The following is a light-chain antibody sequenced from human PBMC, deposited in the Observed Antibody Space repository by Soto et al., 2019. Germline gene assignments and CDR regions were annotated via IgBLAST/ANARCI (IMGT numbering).Light chain of an antibody. CDR2: DAS. CDR3: QQRSNWPIT. CDR1: QSVSSH. V-gene: IGKV3-11*01. J-gene: IGKJ5*01. Sequence: EIVLTQSPVTLSLSPGERATVSCRASQSVSSHLAWYQQKPGQAPRLLIYDASNRATGIPARFSGSGSGTDFTLTISSLDPEDFGVYYCQQRSNWPITFGQGTRLEIK.